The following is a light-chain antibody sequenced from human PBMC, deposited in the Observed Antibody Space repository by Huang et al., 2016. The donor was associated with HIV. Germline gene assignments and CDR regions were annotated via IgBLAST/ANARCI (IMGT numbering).Light chain of an antibody. CDR2: AAS. CDR3: QQYNNWPGT. CDR1: HSVSSN. Sequence: EIVMTQSPATLSVSPGERATLSCRASHSVSSNLCWYQQKPGHAPRLLIYAASTGATGIPARFSGSGSGTEFTLTISSLQSEDFAVYYCQQYNNWPGTFGQGTKVEIK. J-gene: IGKJ1*01. V-gene: IGKV3-15*01.